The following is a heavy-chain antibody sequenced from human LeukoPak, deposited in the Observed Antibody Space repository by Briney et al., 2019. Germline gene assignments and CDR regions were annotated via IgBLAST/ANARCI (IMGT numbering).Heavy chain of an antibody. V-gene: IGHV3-15*01. CDR2: IKSKSVGGTI. J-gene: IGHJ4*02. CDR3: ATRPIDYGDYRYFDY. CDR1: GFTFTHAW. Sequence: PGGSLRLSCAASGFTFTHAWMSWVRQAPGKGLEWVGRIKSKSVGGTIDYAGSVKGRFTISRDDSNNALYLQMNSLKTEDTAVYYCATRPIDYGDYRYFDYWGQGTLVTVSS. D-gene: IGHD4-17*01.